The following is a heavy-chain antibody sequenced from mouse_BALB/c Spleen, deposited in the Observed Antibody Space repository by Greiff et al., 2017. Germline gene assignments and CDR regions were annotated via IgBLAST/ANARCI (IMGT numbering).Heavy chain of an antibody. J-gene: IGHJ4*01. D-gene: IGHD2-10*02. V-gene: IGHV3-2*02. Sequence: EVQLQESGPGLVKPSQSLSLTCTVTGYSITSDYAWNWIRQFPGNKLEWMGYISYSGSTSYNPSLKSRISITRDTSKNQFFLQLNSVTTEDTATYYCARWYGNYGDTLDYAMDYWGQGTSVTVSS. CDR3: ARWYGNYGDTLDYAMDY. CDR1: GYSITSDYA. CDR2: ISYSGST.